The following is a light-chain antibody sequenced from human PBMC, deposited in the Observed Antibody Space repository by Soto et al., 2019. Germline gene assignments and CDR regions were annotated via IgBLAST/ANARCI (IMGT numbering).Light chain of an antibody. Sequence: DIQMTQSPSSLSASVGDRVTITCRASQTISNILNWYQQKPGKAPNLLIYGASSLQSGVPSRFSGSGSGTDFTLTISSLQPEDFATYYCQQSYSSPRTFGQGTKVEIK. CDR2: GAS. CDR1: QTISNI. J-gene: IGKJ1*01. V-gene: IGKV1-39*01. CDR3: QQSYSSPRT.